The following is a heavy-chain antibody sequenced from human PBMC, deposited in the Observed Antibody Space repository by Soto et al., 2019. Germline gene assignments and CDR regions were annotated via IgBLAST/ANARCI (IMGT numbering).Heavy chain of an antibody. J-gene: IGHJ4*02. Sequence: ASVKVSCKVSGYTLTELSMHWVRHAPGKGLEWMGGFDPEDGETIYAQKFQGRVTMTEDTSTDTAYMELSSLRSEDTAVYYCATLTMVRGGNYFDYWGQGTLVTVSS. CDR2: FDPEDGET. D-gene: IGHD3-10*01. CDR1: GYTLTELS. CDR3: ATLTMVRGGNYFDY. V-gene: IGHV1-24*01.